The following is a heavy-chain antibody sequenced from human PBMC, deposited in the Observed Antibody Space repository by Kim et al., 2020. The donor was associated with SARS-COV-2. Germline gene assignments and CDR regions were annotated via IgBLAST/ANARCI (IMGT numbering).Heavy chain of an antibody. J-gene: IGHJ4*02. CDR2: ISYDGSNK. Sequence: GGSLRLSCAASGFTFSSYGMHWVRQAPGKGLEWVAVISYDGSNKYYADSVKGRFTISRDNSKNTLYLQMNSLRAEDTAVYYCAKDGPPNYCSGGSCYSDYCGQGTLVTVSS. CDR3: AKDGPPNYCSGGSCYSDY. CDR1: GFTFSSYG. D-gene: IGHD2-15*01. V-gene: IGHV3-30*18.